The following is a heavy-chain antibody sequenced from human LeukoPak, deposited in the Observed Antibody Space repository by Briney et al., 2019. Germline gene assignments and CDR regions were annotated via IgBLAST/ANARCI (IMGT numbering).Heavy chain of an antibody. D-gene: IGHD3-16*02. J-gene: IGHJ4*02. CDR1: GGSFSGYY. CDR3: ARGVRYDY. Sequence: SETLSLTCAVYGGSFSGYYWSWIRQPPGKGLEWIGEINHSGSTNYNPSLKSRVTISVDSSKNQFSLKLSSVTAADTAVYYCARGVRYDYWGQGTLVTVSS. CDR2: INHSGST. V-gene: IGHV4-34*01.